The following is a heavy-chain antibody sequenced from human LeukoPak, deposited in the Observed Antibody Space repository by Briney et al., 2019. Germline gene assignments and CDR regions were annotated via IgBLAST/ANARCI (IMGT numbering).Heavy chain of an antibody. CDR2: LYSDGNT. D-gene: IGHD1-14*01. CDR3: ARGVEPLAANTLAY. J-gene: IGHJ4*02. V-gene: IGHV3-53*01. Sequence: GGSLRLSCAASGFTFSSYAMHWVRQAPGKGLEWVSVLYSDGNTKYADSVQGRFTISRDNSKNTLYLEMNSLSPDDTAVYYCARGVEPLAANTLAYWGQGTLVTVSS. CDR1: GFTFSSYA.